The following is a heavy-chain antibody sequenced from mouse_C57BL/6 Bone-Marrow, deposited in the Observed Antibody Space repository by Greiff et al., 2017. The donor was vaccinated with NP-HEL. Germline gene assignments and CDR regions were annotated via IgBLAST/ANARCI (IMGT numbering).Heavy chain of an antibody. D-gene: IGHD1-1*01. V-gene: IGHV1-55*01. Sequence: VQLQQSGAELVKPGASVKMSCKASGYTFTSYWITWVKQRPGQGLEWIGDIYPGSGSTNYNEKFKSKATLTVDTSSSTAYMQLSSLTSEDSAVYYCATSYYGSSYWFAYWGQGTLVTVSA. CDR2: IYPGSGST. J-gene: IGHJ3*01. CDR3: ATSYYGSSYWFAY. CDR1: GYTFTSYW.